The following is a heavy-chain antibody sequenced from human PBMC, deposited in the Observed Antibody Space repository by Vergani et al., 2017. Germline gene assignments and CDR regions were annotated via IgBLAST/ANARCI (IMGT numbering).Heavy chain of an antibody. D-gene: IGHD4-17*01. CDR2: VDPEDGET. J-gene: IGHJ6*02. CDR3: ATPQTVTTGGMEV. V-gene: IGHV1-69-2*01. Sequence: EVQLVLSGAEVKKPGATMKISCKVSGYTFTDHYMHWVKQAPGKGLEWMGLVDPEDGETIYAEKFKGRVTIAADTSTDTAHLELSSLRSEDTAGYYCATPQTVTTGGMEVWGQGP. CDR1: GYTFTDHY.